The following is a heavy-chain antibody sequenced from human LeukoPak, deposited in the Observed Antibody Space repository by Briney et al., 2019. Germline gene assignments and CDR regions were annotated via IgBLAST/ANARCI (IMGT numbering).Heavy chain of an antibody. D-gene: IGHD1-26*01. J-gene: IGHJ4*02. CDR3: ATVRSPFSGSYPGYFDY. CDR1: GFTFSSYA. V-gene: IGHV3-23*01. Sequence: GGSLRLTCAASGFTFSSYAMSWVRQAPGKGLEWVSAISGSGGSTYYADSVKGRFTISRDNAKNSLYLQMNSLRAEDTAVYYCATVRSPFSGSYPGYFDYWGQGTQVTVSS. CDR2: ISGSGGST.